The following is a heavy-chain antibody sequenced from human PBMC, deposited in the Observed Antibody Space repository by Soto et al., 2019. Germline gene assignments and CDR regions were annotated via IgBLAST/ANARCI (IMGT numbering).Heavy chain of an antibody. J-gene: IGHJ4*02. CDR1: GFTFSRYV. CDR3: ARVPDLDYCSRTSCLYYFDY. V-gene: IGHV3-23*01. D-gene: IGHD2-2*01. Sequence: PGGSLRLSCVASGFTFSRYVMSWVRQAPGKGLEWVSTINSNGDSTYYADSLKGRFTISRDNSKISLYLQMKSLRAEDTAVYYCARVPDLDYCSRTSCLYYFDYWGQGALVTVSS. CDR2: INSNGDST.